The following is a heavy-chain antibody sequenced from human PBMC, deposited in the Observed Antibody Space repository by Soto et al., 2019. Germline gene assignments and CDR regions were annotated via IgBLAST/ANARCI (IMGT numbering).Heavy chain of an antibody. CDR2: IYTSGST. Sequence: PSETLYLTCIVSGGSISSYYWSWIRQPAGKGLEWIGRIYTSGSTNYNPSLKSRVTMSVDTSKNQFSLKLSSVTAADTAVYYCARNDYEAGRVGNWFDPWGQGTLVTVSS. CDR1: GGSISSYY. CDR3: ARNDYEAGRVGNWFDP. D-gene: IGHD4-17*01. V-gene: IGHV4-4*07. J-gene: IGHJ5*02.